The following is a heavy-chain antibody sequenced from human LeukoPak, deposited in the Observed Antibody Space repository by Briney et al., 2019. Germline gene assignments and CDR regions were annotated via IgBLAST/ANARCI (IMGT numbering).Heavy chain of an antibody. Sequence: GGSLRLSCAASGFTFGTYWMSWVRQAPGKGLEWMASIKADGSGKYYVDPLKGRFTISRDNAKNSLYLQMNSLRAEDTAVYYCAPHYYDTSPYLPLGAFHIWGQGAMVTVSS. D-gene: IGHD3-22*01. CDR1: GFTFGTYW. CDR2: IKADGSGK. J-gene: IGHJ3*02. V-gene: IGHV3-7*01. CDR3: APHYYDTSPYLPLGAFHI.